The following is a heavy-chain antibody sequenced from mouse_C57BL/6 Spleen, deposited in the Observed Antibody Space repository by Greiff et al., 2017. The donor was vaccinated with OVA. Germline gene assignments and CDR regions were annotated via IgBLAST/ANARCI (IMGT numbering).Heavy chain of an antibody. CDR3: ARFITTVVAPYYAMDY. V-gene: IGHV1-53*01. Sequence: QVQLQQPGTELVKPGALVKLSCKASGYTFTSYWMHWVKQRPGQGLEWIGNINPSNGGTNYNEKFKSKATLTVDKSSSTAYMQLSSLTSEDSAVYYCARFITTVVAPYYAMDYWGQGTSVTVSS. D-gene: IGHD1-1*01. J-gene: IGHJ4*01. CDR1: GYTFTSYW. CDR2: INPSNGGT.